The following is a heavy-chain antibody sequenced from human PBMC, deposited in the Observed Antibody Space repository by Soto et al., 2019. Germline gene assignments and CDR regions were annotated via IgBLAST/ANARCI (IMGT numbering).Heavy chain of an antibody. CDR3: ARERGGYGLFDS. CDR2: IYPSGMP. CDR1: GGSISNAAYS. D-gene: IGHD5-18*01. J-gene: IGHJ4*02. Sequence: SETLSLTCTVSGGSISNAAYSWSWIRQPPGKGLEWIGYIYPSGMPFYNPSLRSRVTVSIDRSNDQFSLNLKSVTAADTAVYYCARERGGYGLFDSWGQGTLVTVSS. V-gene: IGHV4-30-2*01.